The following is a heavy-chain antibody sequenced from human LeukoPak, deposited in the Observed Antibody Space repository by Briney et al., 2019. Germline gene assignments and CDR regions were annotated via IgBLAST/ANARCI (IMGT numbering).Heavy chain of an antibody. V-gene: IGHV3-21*01. CDR3: AREGRYSGWYQNWYFDL. Sequence: GGSLRLACAASGFTFSSYSMNWVRQAPGKGLEWVSFISSSSSYIYYADSVKGRFTISRDNAKNSLYLQMNSLRAEDTAVYYCAREGRYSGWYQNWYFDLWGRGTLVTVSS. CDR1: GFTFSSYS. J-gene: IGHJ2*01. CDR2: ISSSSSYI. D-gene: IGHD6-19*01.